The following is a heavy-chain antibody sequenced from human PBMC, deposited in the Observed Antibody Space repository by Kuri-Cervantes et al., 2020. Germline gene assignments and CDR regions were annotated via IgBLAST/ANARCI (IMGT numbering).Heavy chain of an antibody. CDR1: GFTFSSYG. Sequence: GESLKISCAASGFTFSSYGMHWVRQAPGKGLGWVAVISYDGSSKYYADSVKGRFTISRDNAKNSLYLQMNSLRAEDTAVYYCARIGYSSGWTNFDYWGQGTLVTVSS. CDR3: ARIGYSSGWTNFDY. V-gene: IGHV3-30*12. CDR2: ISYDGSSK. D-gene: IGHD6-19*01. J-gene: IGHJ4*02.